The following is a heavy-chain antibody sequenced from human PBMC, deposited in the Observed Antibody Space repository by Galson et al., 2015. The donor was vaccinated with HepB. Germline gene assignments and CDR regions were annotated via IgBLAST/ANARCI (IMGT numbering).Heavy chain of an antibody. J-gene: IGHJ6*02. CDR3: ARDILTGYYKYGMDV. CDR2: IWYDGSNK. D-gene: IGHD3-9*01. Sequence: SLRLSCAASGFTFSSYGMHWVRQAPGKGLEWVAVIWYDGSNKYYADSVKGRFTISRDNSKNTLYLQMNSLRAEDTAVYYCARDILTGYYKYGMDVWGQGTTVTVSS. CDR1: GFTFSSYG. V-gene: IGHV3-33*01.